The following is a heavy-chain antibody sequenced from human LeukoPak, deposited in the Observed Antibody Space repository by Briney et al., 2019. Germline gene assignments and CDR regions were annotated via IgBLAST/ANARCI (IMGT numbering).Heavy chain of an antibody. CDR3: ARDPEEDGYYNMDV. D-gene: IGHD2-15*01. Sequence: GGSLRLPCAASGFSIHNYAMNWVRQAPGKGLEWVSSIWSAGTTIFYADSLRGRFTISRDNAKNSLFLQMNSLSAEDTAVYYCARDPEEDGYYNMDVWGRGTSVTVSS. V-gene: IGHV3-21*01. J-gene: IGHJ6*02. CDR2: IWSAGTTI. CDR1: GFSIHNYA.